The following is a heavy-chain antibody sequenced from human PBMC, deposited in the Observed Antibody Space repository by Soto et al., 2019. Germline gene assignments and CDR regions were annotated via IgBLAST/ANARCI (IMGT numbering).Heavy chain of an antibody. CDR3: AKASQYTDSSGYYSELHCFDY. CDR1: GGSISDFY. Sequence: SETLSLTCTVSGGSISDFYCSWIRQPPWKGLEWIGYIYYTGITNYNPYLKSRVSISVDTSKRQSSLKLSSVTAADTAVYYCAKASQYTDSSGYYSELHCFDYCGQGSLVTVSS. J-gene: IGHJ4*02. V-gene: IGHV4-59*01. D-gene: IGHD3-22*01. CDR2: IYYTGIT.